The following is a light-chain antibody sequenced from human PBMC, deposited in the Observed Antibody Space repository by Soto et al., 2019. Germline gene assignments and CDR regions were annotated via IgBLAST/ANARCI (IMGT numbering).Light chain of an antibody. CDR1: SSDIGGYKY. CDR2: EVS. J-gene: IGLJ3*02. V-gene: IGLV2-14*01. Sequence: QSGLTQPASVSCSLGQSITISCTGTSSDIGGYKYVSWYQQHPGKAPKLIIFEVSNRPSGVSDRFSGSNSGNTASLTISGLQAEDEADYYCTSYSRYRVLVFGGGTKVTVL. CDR3: TSYSRYRVLV.